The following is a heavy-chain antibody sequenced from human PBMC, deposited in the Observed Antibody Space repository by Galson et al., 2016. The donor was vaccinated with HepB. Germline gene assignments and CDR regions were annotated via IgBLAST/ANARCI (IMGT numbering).Heavy chain of an antibody. J-gene: IGHJ3*02. D-gene: IGHD6-19*01. CDR1: GGTFTTYP. V-gene: IGHV1-69*02. CDR2: IIPLLGIP. Sequence: SVKVSCKASGGTFTTYPITWVRQAPGRGPECLGRIIPLLGIPKYAQKFQGRLTITADKSTSTTYMELTSLRSEDTAVYYCARPSSGWANDAFDIWGQGTMVTVSS. CDR3: ARPSSGWANDAFDI.